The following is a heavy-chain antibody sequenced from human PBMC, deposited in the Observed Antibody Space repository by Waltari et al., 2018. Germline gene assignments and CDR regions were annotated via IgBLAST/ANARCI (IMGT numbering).Heavy chain of an antibody. CDR3: ARGKYYYGSGSPYGMDV. CDR1: GGTFSSYA. Sequence: VQLVQSGAEVKKPGSSVKVSCKASGGTFSSYAISWVRPAPGQGLEWMGGIIPIFGTANYEQKFQGRVTITADESTSTAYMELSSLRSEDTAVYYCARGKYYYGSGSPYGMDVWGQGTTVTVSS. CDR2: IIPIFGTA. V-gene: IGHV1-69*01. D-gene: IGHD3-10*01. J-gene: IGHJ6*02.